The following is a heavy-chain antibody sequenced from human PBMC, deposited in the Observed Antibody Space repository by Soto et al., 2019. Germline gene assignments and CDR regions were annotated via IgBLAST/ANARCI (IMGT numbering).Heavy chain of an antibody. CDR2: INPNSGGT. V-gene: IGHV1-2*02. D-gene: IGHD6-13*01. Sequence: QVPLVQSGAEVKKPGASVKVSCKASGYTFTGYYMHWVRQAPGQGLEWMGWINPNSGGTNYAQKFQGRVTMTRDTSISTAYMELSRLRSDDTAVYYCARAPGSSSWSLYAFDIWGQGTMVTVSS. CDR3: ARAPGSSSWSLYAFDI. J-gene: IGHJ3*02. CDR1: GYTFTGYY.